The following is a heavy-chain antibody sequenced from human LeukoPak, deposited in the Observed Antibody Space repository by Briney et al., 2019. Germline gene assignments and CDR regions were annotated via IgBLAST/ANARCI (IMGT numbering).Heavy chain of an antibody. V-gene: IGHV3-9*01. J-gene: IGHJ6*03. CDR1: GFTFDDYA. CDR3: AKEFAPYCYGSGSQNYYYMDV. Sequence: GGSLRLSCAASGFTFDDYAMHWVRHAPGKGLEWVSGISWNSGSIGYADSVKGRFTISRDNAKHSLYLQMNSLRAEDTALYYCAKEFAPYCYGSGSQNYYYMDVWGKGTTVTVSS. D-gene: IGHD3-10*01. CDR2: ISWNSGSI.